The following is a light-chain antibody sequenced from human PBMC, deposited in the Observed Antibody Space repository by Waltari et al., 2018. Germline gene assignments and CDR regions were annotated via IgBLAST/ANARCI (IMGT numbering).Light chain of an antibody. CDR1: ALPKQY. CDR3: QSADSSGTFYI. Sequence: SYELTQPPSVSVSPGQTARITCSGDALPKQYTFWYQRKPGQAPVLVIYKDTERPSGSPERFSGSRSGTTVTLTISGVQPEDEADYFCQSADSSGTFYIFGIGTKVTVL. V-gene: IGLV3-25*03. CDR2: KDT. J-gene: IGLJ1*01.